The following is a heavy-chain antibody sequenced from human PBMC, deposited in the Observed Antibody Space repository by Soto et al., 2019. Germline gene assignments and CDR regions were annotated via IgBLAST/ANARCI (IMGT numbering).Heavy chain of an antibody. CDR1: GGTFSSYT. CDR2: IIPILGIA. CDR3: AKSSGTGLYYFDY. D-gene: IGHD3-22*01. Sequence: QVQLVQSGAEVKKPGSSVKVSCKASGGTFSSYTISWVRQAPGQGLEWMGRIIPILGIANYAQKFQGRVTIPADKSTSTAYMELSSLRSEDTAVYYCAKSSGTGLYYFDYWGQGTLVTVSS. J-gene: IGHJ4*02. V-gene: IGHV1-69*02.